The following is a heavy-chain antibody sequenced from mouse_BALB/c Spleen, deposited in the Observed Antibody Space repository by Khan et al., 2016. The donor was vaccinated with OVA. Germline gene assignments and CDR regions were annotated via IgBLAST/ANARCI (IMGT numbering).Heavy chain of an antibody. V-gene: IGHV1S135*01. CDR1: DYSFTDYN. D-gene: IGHD1-1*01. Sequence: VRLQQSGPELVKPGASVKVSCKASDYSFTDYNMFWVKQSHGKSLEWIGYIDPYNGGTSYNQKFKGKATLTVDKSSSTAFMHLSSLTSEDSAVFYCARTDYYGSSYYFDYWGQGTTLTVSS. J-gene: IGHJ2*01. CDR2: IDPYNGGT. CDR3: ARTDYYGSSYYFDY.